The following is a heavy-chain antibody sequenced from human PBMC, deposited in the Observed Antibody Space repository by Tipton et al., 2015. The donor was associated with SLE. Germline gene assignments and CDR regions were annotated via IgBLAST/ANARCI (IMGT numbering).Heavy chain of an antibody. CDR1: GGSFSGYY. CDR2: INHSGST. V-gene: IGHV4-34*01. D-gene: IGHD6-19*01. CDR3: ARVPYSSGWTRWAFDI. Sequence: LSLTCAVYGGSFSGYYWSWIRQPPGKGLEWIGEINHSGSTNYNPSLKSRVTISVDTSKNQFSLKLSSVTAADTAVYYCARVPYSSGWTRWAFDIWGQGTMVTVSS. J-gene: IGHJ3*02.